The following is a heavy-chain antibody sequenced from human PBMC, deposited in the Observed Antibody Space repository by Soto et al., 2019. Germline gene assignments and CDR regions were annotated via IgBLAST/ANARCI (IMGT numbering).Heavy chain of an antibody. CDR3: AKDDSGAADI. CDR2: VDTTGGT. J-gene: IGHJ3*02. V-gene: IGHV4-4*07. D-gene: IGHD3-16*01. CDR1: GGSIRSYS. Sequence: QVQLQESGPGLVEPSETLSLTCTVSGGSIRSYSSNWIRQPAGKGLEWIGRVDTTGGTNYIPTLKSRVPMSVDTSRNQFSLNVRFVTAADTAVYFCAKDDSGAADIWGQGTMVAVS.